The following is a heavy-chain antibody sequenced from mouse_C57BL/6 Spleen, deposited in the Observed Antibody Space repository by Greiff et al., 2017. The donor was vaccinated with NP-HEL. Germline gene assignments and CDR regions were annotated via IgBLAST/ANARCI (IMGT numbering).Heavy chain of an antibody. CDR3: VSGPEGFAY. J-gene: IGHJ3*01. CDR1: GFTFNTYA. V-gene: IGHV10-3*01. CDR2: IRSKSSNYAT. Sequence: EVMLVESGGGLVQPKGSLKLSCAASGFTFNTYAMHWVRQAPGKGVEWVARIRSKSSNYATYYADTVKDRFTISRDDSQSKLYLQMNNLKTDDTAMYVCVSGPEGFAYWGQGTLVTVSA.